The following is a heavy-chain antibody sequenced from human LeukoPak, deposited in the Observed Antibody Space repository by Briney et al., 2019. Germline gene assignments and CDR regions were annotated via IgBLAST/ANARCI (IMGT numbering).Heavy chain of an antibody. Sequence: SETLSLTCAVYGGSFSGYYWSWIRQPPGKGLEWIGEINHSGSTNYNPSLKSRVTLSVDTSKNQFSLKLSSVNAADTAVFYCARRAWGSYRYTDFDYWGQGTLVTVSS. CDR3: ARRAWGSYRYTDFDY. V-gene: IGHV4-34*01. D-gene: IGHD3-16*02. CDR1: GGSFSGYY. CDR2: INHSGST. J-gene: IGHJ4*02.